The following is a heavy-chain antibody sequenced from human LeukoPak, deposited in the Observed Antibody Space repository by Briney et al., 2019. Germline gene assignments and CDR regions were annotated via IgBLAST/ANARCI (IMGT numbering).Heavy chain of an antibody. V-gene: IGHV3-74*01. CDR3: ARDFPNYDILTGRGGYGMDV. CDR2: INSDGSST. D-gene: IGHD3-9*01. CDR1: GFTFSIDW. J-gene: IGHJ6*02. Sequence: GGSLRLSCAASGFTFSIDWMHWVRQAPGKGLVWVSRINSDGSSTSYADSVKGRFTISRDNAKNTLYLQMNSLRAEDTAVYYCARDFPNYDILTGRGGYGMDVWGQGTTVTVSS.